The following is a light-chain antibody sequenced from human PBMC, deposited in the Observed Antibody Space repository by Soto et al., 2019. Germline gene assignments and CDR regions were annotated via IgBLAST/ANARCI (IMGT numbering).Light chain of an antibody. CDR1: QNISTF. CDR2: GSS. V-gene: IGKV1-39*01. J-gene: IGKJ1*01. CDR3: QRSQVTPRT. Sequence: PECRSGWVADRDNKTCLASQNISTFLTWYQQKPGKAPQLLIYGSSTLQSGVPSRFSFSLSGTAFTLTSCSLPPEHFATYSYQRSQVTPRTVGQGTKVEI.